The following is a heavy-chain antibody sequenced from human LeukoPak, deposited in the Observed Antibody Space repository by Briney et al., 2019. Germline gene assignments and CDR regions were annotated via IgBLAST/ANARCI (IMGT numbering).Heavy chain of an antibody. CDR2: SYDSGST. Sequence: SETLSLTCTVSGGSISSYYWSWIRQPAGKGLEWIGYSYDSGSTNYNPSLKSRVTISVDTSKNQFSLKLTSVTAADTAVYYCARGSYISGWYWGQGTLVTVSS. J-gene: IGHJ4*02. CDR1: GGSISSYY. V-gene: IGHV4-59*01. D-gene: IGHD6-19*01. CDR3: ARGSYISGWY.